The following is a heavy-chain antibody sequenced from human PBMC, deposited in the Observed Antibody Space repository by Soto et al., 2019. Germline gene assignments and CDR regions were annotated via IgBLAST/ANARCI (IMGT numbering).Heavy chain of an antibody. D-gene: IGHD4-17*01. V-gene: IGHV4-61*01. CDR3: ARAFHYEEGTDY. J-gene: IGHJ4*02. Sequence: SETLSLTCTVSGGSVSSGSYYWSWIRQPPGKGLEWIGYIYYSGSTNYNPSLKSRVTISVDTSKNQFSLRLSSATAADTAVYYCARAFHYEEGTDYWGQGTLVTVSS. CDR2: IYYSGST. CDR1: GGSVSSGSYY.